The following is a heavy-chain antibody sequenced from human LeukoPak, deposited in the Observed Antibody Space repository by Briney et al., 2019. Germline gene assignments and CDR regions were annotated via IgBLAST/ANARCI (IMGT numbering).Heavy chain of an antibody. Sequence: GASVKVSCKASGYTFSGYYMHWVRQAPGQGLEWMGWINPKSGDTNYAQKLQGRVTMTTDTSTSTAYMELRSLRSDDTAVYYCARDDFLGGDAFDIWGQGTMVTVSS. CDR1: GYTFSGYY. D-gene: IGHD2-21*02. V-gene: IGHV1-2*02. CDR3: ARDDFLGGDAFDI. J-gene: IGHJ3*02. CDR2: INPKSGDT.